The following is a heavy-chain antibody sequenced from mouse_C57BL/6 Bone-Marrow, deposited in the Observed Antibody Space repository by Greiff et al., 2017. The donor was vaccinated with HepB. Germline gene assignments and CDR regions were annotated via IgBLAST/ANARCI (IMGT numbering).Heavy chain of an antibody. V-gene: IGHV5-4*03. CDR3: ARISYWYFDV. CDR1: GFTFSSYA. Sequence: EVKLVESGGGLVKPGGSLKLSCAASGFTFSSYAMSWVRQTPEKRLEWVATISDGGSYTYYPVNVKGRFTISRDNAKNNLYLQMSHLKSEDTAMYYCARISYWYFDVWGTGTTVTVSS. J-gene: IGHJ1*03. CDR2: ISDGGSYT.